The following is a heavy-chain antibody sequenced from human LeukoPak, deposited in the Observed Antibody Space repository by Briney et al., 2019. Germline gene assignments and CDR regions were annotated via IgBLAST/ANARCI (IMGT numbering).Heavy chain of an antibody. D-gene: IGHD5-18*01. CDR1: GGSISSGDYY. CDR3: ARVGNSYGGYYYYMDV. CDR2: IYYSGST. V-gene: IGHV4-30-4*08. J-gene: IGHJ6*03. Sequence: PSETLSLTCTVSGGSISSGDYYWSWIRQPPGKGLEWIEYIYYSGSTYYNPSLKSRVTISVDTSKNQFSLKLSSVTAADTAAYYCARVGNSYGGYYYYMDVWGKGTTVTVSS.